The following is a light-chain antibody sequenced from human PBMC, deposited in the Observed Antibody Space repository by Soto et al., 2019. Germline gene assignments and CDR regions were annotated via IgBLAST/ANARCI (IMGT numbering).Light chain of an antibody. CDR2: EVS. J-gene: IGLJ2*01. V-gene: IGLV2-14*01. CDR1: SSDVGGYNY. Sequence: QSALTQPASVSGSPGQSITISCTGTSSDVGGYNYVSWYQQHPGKAPKLMIYEVSNRPSGVSNRFSGSKSGNTASLTISGLQAEDEADYYCSSYTSSSTAVVFGGGTKLTDL. CDR3: SSYTSSSTAVV.